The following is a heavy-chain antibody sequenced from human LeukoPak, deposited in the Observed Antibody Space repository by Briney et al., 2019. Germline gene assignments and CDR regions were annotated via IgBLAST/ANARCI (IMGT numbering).Heavy chain of an antibody. J-gene: IGHJ4*02. CDR3: AKVSGSGGTKYQPFDY. V-gene: IGHV3-7*03. CDR1: GFPFSSYS. Sequence: GGSLRLSCAASGFPFSSYSMTWVRQAPGKGLEWVANIKPDGTTKFYVDSVKGRFTISRDNSKNTLYLQMNSLRAEDTAVYYCAKVSGSGGTKYQPFDYWGQGTLVTVSS. CDR2: IKPDGTTK. D-gene: IGHD2-15*01.